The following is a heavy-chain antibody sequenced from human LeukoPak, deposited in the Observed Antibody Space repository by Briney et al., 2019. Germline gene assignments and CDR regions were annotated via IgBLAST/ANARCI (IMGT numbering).Heavy chain of an antibody. CDR2: IKQDGSEK. D-gene: IGHD5-24*01. CDR1: GFTFSSYW. Sequence: GGSLRLSCAASGFTFSSYWMSWVRQAPGKGLEWVANIKQDGSEKYYVDSVKGRFTISRDNAKNSLYLQVNSLRAEDTAVYYCARVGDSRDGYNYAADFGYWGQGTLVTVSS. V-gene: IGHV3-7*01. J-gene: IGHJ4*02. CDR3: ARVGDSRDGYNYAADFGY.